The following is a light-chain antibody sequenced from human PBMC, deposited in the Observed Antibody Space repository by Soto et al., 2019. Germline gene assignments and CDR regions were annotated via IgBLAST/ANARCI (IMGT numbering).Light chain of an antibody. CDR2: DAS. CDR3: QQRSNWPRSIT. Sequence: EIVLTQSPATLSLSPGERATLSCRASQSVSSYLAWYQQKAGQTPRLLIYDASNRATGIPARFSGSESGTDFTLTISSLEPEDFAVYYCQQRSNWPRSITFGQGTRLEIK. CDR1: QSVSSY. V-gene: IGKV3-11*01. J-gene: IGKJ5*01.